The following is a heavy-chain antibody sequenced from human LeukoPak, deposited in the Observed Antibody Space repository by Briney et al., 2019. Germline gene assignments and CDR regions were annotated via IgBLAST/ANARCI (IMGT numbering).Heavy chain of an antibody. CDR3: ARALLWFGEPSHIDY. Sequence: ASVKVSCKASGYTFTSYGISWVRQAPGQGLEWMGWITAYNDNTNYAQKLQGRVAMTTDTSTSTAYMELRSLRSDDTAVYYCARALLWFGEPSHIDYWGQGTLVTASS. CDR2: ITAYNDNT. J-gene: IGHJ4*02. CDR1: GYTFTSYG. V-gene: IGHV1-18*01. D-gene: IGHD3-10*01.